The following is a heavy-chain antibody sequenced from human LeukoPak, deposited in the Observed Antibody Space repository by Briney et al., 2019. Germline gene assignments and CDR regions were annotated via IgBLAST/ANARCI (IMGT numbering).Heavy chain of an antibody. CDR3: AKDLSNSHRYYFDY. CDR1: GFGFSNYA. D-gene: IGHD5-18*01. Sequence: GGSLRLSCAASGFGFSNYAMNWVRQAPGKGLEWVSSISGGGGSTYYADSVKGRFTISRDNSRNTLSLQMNSLRVEDTAVYYCAKDLSNSHRYYFDYWGQRTLVTVSS. V-gene: IGHV3-23*01. CDR2: ISGGGGST. J-gene: IGHJ4*02.